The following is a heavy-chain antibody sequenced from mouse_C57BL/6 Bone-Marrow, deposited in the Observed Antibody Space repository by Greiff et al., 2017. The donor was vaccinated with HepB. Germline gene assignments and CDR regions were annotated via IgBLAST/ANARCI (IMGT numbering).Heavy chain of an antibody. CDR1: GFTFSSYG. D-gene: IGHD4-1*01. V-gene: IGHV5-6-3*01. CDR2: INSNGGST. CDR3: ARDRTGFAY. Sequence: VMLVESGGGLVQPGGSLKLSCAASGFTFSSYGMSWVRQTPDKRLELVATINSNGGSTYYPDSVKGRFTISRDNAKNTLYLRMSSLKSEDTAMYYCARDRTGFAYWGQGTLVTVSA. J-gene: IGHJ3*01.